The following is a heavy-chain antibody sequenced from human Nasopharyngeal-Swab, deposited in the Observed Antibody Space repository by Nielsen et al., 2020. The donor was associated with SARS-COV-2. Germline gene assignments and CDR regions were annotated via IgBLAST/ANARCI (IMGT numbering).Heavy chain of an antibody. D-gene: IGHD3-16*01. CDR3: ATPQTDDGGNYFDY. V-gene: IGHV1-69*01. CDR2: IIPIFGTA. Sequence: WVRQAPGQGLEWMGGIIPIFGTANYAQKFQGRVTITADESTSTAYMELSSLRSEDTAVYYCATPQTDDGGNYFDYWCQGTLVFFSS. J-gene: IGHJ4*02.